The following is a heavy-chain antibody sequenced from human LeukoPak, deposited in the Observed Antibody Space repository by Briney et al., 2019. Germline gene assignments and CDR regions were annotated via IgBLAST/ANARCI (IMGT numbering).Heavy chain of an antibody. D-gene: IGHD3-22*01. CDR2: IYYSGST. Sequence: SETLSLTCTVSGGSISSYYWSWIRQPPGKGLEWIGYIYYSGSTNYNPSLKSRVTISVDTSKNQFSPKLSSVTAADTAVYYCARELGDYDSSGLDAFDIWGQGTMVTVSS. V-gene: IGHV4-59*12. CDR1: GGSISSYY. CDR3: ARELGDYDSSGLDAFDI. J-gene: IGHJ3*02.